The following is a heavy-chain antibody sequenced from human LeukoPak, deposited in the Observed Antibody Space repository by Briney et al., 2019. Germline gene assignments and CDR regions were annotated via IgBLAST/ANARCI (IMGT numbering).Heavy chain of an antibody. V-gene: IGHV4-39*07. D-gene: IGHD6-13*01. CDR3: ARVVAAAGNNWFDP. Sequence: SETLSLTCTVSGGSISSSSYYWGWIRQPPGKELQWIASVYYSGRTNYSPSLKSRVTISVDTSKNQFSLKLSSVTAADTAVYYCARVVAAAGNNWFDPWGQGTLVAVSS. J-gene: IGHJ5*02. CDR2: VYYSGRT. CDR1: GGSISSSSYY.